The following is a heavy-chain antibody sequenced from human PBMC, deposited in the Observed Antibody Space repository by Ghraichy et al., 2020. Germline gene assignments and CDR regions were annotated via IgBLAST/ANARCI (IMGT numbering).Heavy chain of an antibody. Sequence: GESLNISCAASGFTFSSYAMSWVRQAPVEGLEWVSVSISGGKTYYADSVKGRFTISRDNSKNTLYLEMNILRDEDTAVYFCAKRGAGSTWNAADYWGQGTLVTVSS. CDR1: GFTFSSYA. V-gene: IGHV3-23*01. CDR3: AKRGAGSTWNAADY. J-gene: IGHJ4*02. CDR2: SISGGKT. D-gene: IGHD6-13*01.